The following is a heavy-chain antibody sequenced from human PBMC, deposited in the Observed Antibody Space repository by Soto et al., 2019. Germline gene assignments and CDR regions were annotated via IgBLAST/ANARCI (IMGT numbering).Heavy chain of an antibody. CDR2: IIPIFGTA. Sequence: QVQLVQSGAEVKKPGSSVKVSCKASGGTFSSYAISWVRQAPGQGLEWMGGIIPIFGTANYAQQFQSRVTITSDESTSTAYMELSSLRSEDTAVYYCARGPYSSGWSSHFDYWGQGTLVTVSS. J-gene: IGHJ4*02. D-gene: IGHD6-19*01. CDR1: GGTFSSYA. CDR3: ARGPYSSGWSSHFDY. V-gene: IGHV1-69*01.